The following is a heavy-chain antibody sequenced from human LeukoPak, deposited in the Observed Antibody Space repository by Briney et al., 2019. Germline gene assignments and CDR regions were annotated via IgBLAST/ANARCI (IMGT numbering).Heavy chain of an antibody. J-gene: IGHJ5*02. CDR2: IGTAGDL. CDR3: TRGGNEGFDP. Sequence: GGSLRLSCAASGFTFSTFDMHWVRQPTGKGLEWVSAIGTAGDLYYAGSVKGRFTISRENAKNSLYLQMNSLRAGDTAVYYCTRGGNEGFDPWGQGTLVTVSS. CDR1: GFTFSTFD. V-gene: IGHV3-13*05.